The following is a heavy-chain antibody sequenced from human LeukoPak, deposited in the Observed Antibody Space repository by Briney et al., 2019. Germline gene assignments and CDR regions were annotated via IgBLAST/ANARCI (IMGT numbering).Heavy chain of an antibody. Sequence: QAGGSLRLSCAASGFTFSSYGMHWVRQAPGKGLEWVSSISANGGGPDYADSVKGRFTISRDNSRNTLYLQMHSLRADDTAVYYCAKAPSSHFYYYGLDVWGQGTTVTVSS. CDR1: GFTFSSYG. CDR3: AKAPSSHFYYYGLDV. V-gene: IGHV3-23*01. D-gene: IGHD6-19*01. J-gene: IGHJ6*02. CDR2: ISANGGGP.